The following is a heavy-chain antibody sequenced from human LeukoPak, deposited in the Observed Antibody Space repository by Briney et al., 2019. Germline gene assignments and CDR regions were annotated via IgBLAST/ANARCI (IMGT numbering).Heavy chain of an antibody. J-gene: IGHJ4*02. CDR1: GFTFDDYA. V-gene: IGHV3-9*01. Sequence: QSGGSERLSCAASGFTFDDYAMHCVRQAPGKGLEWVSGISWNIGSIGYADSVKGRFTISRDNSKNTLYLQMNSLRAEDTAVYYCAKVGHSTVGISSSWSFQYYFDYWGQGTLVTVSS. CDR2: ISWNIGSI. D-gene: IGHD6-13*01. CDR3: AKVGHSTVGISSSWSFQYYFDY.